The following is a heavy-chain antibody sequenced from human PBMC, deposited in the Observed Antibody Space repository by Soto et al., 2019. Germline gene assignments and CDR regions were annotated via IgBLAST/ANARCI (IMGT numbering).Heavy chain of an antibody. J-gene: IGHJ4*02. D-gene: IGHD1-1*01. CDR2: ISNDGSTQ. CDR1: GFSFSNYG. CDR3: HLDEYGDF. V-gene: IGHV3-30*03. Sequence: QVQLVESGGGVVQPGRSLRLSCAASGFSFSNYGVNWVRQPLGKGLEWVAVISNDGSTQYYADSVKGRFTISRDNSKNTLSLQMNSLRPEDTAIYYCHLDEYGDFRGQGTLVTVSS.